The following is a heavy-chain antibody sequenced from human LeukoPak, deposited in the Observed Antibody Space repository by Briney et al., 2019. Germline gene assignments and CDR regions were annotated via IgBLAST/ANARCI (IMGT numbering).Heavy chain of an antibody. V-gene: IGHV4-39*07. Sequence: SETLSLTCTVSGGSITITNYYWGWIRQPPGKGLEWVGNIYHDGSTYYNPSLKSRVTISVDTSKNQFSLKLSSVTAADTAVYYCARDRGWLYFDYWGQGTLVTVSS. CDR2: IYHDGST. D-gene: IGHD6-19*01. J-gene: IGHJ4*02. CDR1: GGSITITNYY. CDR3: ARDRGWLYFDY.